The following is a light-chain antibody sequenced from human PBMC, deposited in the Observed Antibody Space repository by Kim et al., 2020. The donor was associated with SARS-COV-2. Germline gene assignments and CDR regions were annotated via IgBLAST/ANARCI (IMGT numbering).Light chain of an antibody. V-gene: IGLV3-19*01. J-gene: IGLJ3*02. Sequence: AVGQPVRITFQGDSLRSSYASWYQQKPGQAPLLVIYGKNNRPSGIPDRFSGSSSGNTASLTITGAQAEDEADYYCNSRDSSRKHWVFGGGTQLTVL. CDR3: NSRDSSRKHWV. CDR2: GKN. CDR1: SLRSSY.